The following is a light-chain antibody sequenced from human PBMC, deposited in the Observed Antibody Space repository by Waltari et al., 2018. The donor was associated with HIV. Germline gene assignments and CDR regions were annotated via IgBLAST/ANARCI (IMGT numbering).Light chain of an antibody. J-gene: IGLJ2*01. CDR1: SSDVGGYNL. CDR2: EAT. V-gene: IGLV2-8*01. CDR3: TSYAGRDNFVV. Sequence: QSALPQPPSAPGSPAQSVTLSCTGTSSDVGGYNLVSWYQQYPGKAPKLIIYEATKRPSGVPDRFSGSKSGNTASLTVSGLQAEDEADYYCTSYAGRDNFVVFGGGTRLTVL.